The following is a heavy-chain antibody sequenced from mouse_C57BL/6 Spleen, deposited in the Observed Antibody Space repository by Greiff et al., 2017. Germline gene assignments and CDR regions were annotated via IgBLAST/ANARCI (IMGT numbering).Heavy chain of an antibody. J-gene: IGHJ4*01. V-gene: IGHV5-17*01. CDR3: ARRELRYAMDY. D-gene: IGHD4-1*01. Sequence: DVKLVESGGGLVKPGGSLKLSCAASGFTFSDYGMHWVRQAPEKGLEWVAYISSGSSTIYYADTVKGRFTISRDNAKNTLFLQMTSLRSEDTAMYYCARRELRYAMDYWGQGTSVTVSS. CDR2: ISSGSSTI. CDR1: GFTFSDYG.